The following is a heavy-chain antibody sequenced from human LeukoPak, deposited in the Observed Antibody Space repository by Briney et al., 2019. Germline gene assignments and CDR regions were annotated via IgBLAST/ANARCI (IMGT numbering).Heavy chain of an antibody. V-gene: IGHV3-33*06. CDR3: AKVAEGGYSYGYYYYYMDV. D-gene: IGHD5-18*01. J-gene: IGHJ6*03. CDR1: GLTFSSYG. Sequence: PGRSLRLSCAASGLTFSSYGMHWVRQAPGKGLEWVAVIWYDGSNKYYADSVKGRFTISRDNSKNTLYLQMNSLRAEDTAVYYCAKVAEGGYSYGYYYYYMDVWGKGTTVTVSS. CDR2: IWYDGSNK.